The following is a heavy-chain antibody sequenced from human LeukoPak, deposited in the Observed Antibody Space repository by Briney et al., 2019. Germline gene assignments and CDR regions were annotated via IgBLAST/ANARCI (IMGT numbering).Heavy chain of an antibody. CDR3: ASIRGGGYLAAFDF. Sequence: ASVKVSCKVSGYTLTELSMHWVPQTPGKGLEWVGGFDPEDGETIYAQEFQGRVTMTEDTSTDTAYMDLSSLRSEDTAVYYCASIRGGGYLAAFDFWGQGTMVTVSS. D-gene: IGHD1-26*01. V-gene: IGHV1-24*01. CDR1: GYTLTELS. CDR2: FDPEDGET. J-gene: IGHJ3*01.